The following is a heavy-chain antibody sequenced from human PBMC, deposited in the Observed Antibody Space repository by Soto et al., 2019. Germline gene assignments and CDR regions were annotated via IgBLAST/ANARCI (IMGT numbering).Heavy chain of an antibody. V-gene: IGHV3-23*01. D-gene: IGHD2-2*01. CDR2: ITDSGGDT. CDR1: GFTFSSYA. Sequence: PGGSLRLSCVASGFTFSSYAMSWVRQAPGKGLEWVSAITDSGGDTYHADSVKGRFTISRDNSKNTLYMQMNSLTAEDTAVYYCAKGSASSRPYYFDYWGQGTLVTVSS. CDR3: AKGSASSRPYYFDY. J-gene: IGHJ4*02.